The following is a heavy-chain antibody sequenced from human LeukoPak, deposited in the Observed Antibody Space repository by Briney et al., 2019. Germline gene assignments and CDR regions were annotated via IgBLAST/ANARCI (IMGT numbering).Heavy chain of an antibody. Sequence: SETLSLTCTVSGGSITRSSYHWGWIRQPPGKGLEWIGSIYHSGSTYYNPSLKSRVTISVDTSKNQFSLKLSSVTAADTAVYYCARGHAIAVAVPTDYWGQGTLVTVSS. V-gene: IGHV4-39*07. CDR2: IYHSGST. CDR3: ARGHAIAVAVPTDY. CDR1: GGSITRSSYH. D-gene: IGHD6-19*01. J-gene: IGHJ4*02.